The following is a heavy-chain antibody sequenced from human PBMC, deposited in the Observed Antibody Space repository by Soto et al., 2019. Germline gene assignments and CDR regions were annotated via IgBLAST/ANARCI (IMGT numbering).Heavy chain of an antibody. Sequence: SETLSLTCAVYGGSFSGYYWSWIRQPPGKGLEWIGEINHSGSTNYNPSLKSRVTISVDTSKNQFSLKLSSVTAADTAVYYCARNYWFDPWGQGTLVTVSS. D-gene: IGHD1-7*01. CDR3: ARNYWFDP. J-gene: IGHJ5*02. CDR1: GGSFSGYY. CDR2: INHSGST. V-gene: IGHV4-34*01.